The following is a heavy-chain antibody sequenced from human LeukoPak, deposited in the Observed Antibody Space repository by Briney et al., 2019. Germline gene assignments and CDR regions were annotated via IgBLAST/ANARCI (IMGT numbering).Heavy chain of an antibody. Sequence: SETLSLTCGVSNGSFGGYYWSWIRQPPGGGLEWIGEINYSGGTNYNPSLKSRVTIFLDKSTNQFSLKLTSVTAADTSMYYCARALFLGWRAAFDNWGQGTMVTVSS. CDR1: NGSFGGYY. CDR3: ARALFLGWRAAFDN. D-gene: IGHD2/OR15-2a*01. CDR2: INYSGGT. V-gene: IGHV4-34*01. J-gene: IGHJ3*02.